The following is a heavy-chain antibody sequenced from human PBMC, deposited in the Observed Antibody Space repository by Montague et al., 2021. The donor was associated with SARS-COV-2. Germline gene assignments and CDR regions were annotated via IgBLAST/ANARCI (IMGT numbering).Heavy chain of an antibody. D-gene: IGHD3-10*01. Sequence: SLRLSCAASGFTFSSYGMHWVRQAPGKGLEWVAVIWYDGSNKYYADSVKGRFTISRDNSKNTLYLQMNSLRAEDTAVYYCARDLPLGSGEGHWGQGTLVTVSS. J-gene: IGHJ4*02. CDR1: GFTFSSYG. CDR3: ARDLPLGSGEGH. CDR2: IWYDGSNK. V-gene: IGHV3-33*01.